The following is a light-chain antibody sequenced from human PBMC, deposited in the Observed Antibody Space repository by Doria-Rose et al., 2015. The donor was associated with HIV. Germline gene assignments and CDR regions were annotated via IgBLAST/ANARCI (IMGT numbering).Light chain of an antibody. CDR2: WAS. CDR1: QSVYYSSNNKNY. Sequence: QSPDSLAVSLGERATINCKSSQSVYYSSNNKNYLAWYQQKPGQPPKLLIYWASSRDSGVPDRFSGSGSGTDFSLTISSLQAEDVAIYYCQQYYNTPYTFGQGTKLEI. CDR3: QQYYNTPYT. J-gene: IGKJ2*01. V-gene: IGKV4-1*01.